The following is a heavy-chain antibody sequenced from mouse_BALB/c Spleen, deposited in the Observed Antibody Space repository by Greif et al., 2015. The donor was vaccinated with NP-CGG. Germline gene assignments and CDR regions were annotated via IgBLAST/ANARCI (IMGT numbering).Heavy chain of an antibody. CDR2: IDPENGDT. CDR1: GFNIKDYY. Sequence: VQLQQSGAELVRSGASVKLSCTASGFNIKDYYMHWVKQRPEQGLEWIGWIDPENGDTEYAPKFQGKATMTADTSSNTAYLQLSSLTSEDTAVYYCNGGYDAWFAYWGQGTLVTVSA. J-gene: IGHJ3*01. D-gene: IGHD2-14*01. V-gene: IGHV14-4*02. CDR3: NGGYDAWFAY.